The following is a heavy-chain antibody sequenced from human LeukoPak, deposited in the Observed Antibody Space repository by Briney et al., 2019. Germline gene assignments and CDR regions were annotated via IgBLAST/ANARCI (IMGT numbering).Heavy chain of an antibody. J-gene: IGHJ4*02. CDR1: VESFGGYY. CDR3: ARVPSRATAAAGLIDFDY. D-gene: IGHD6-13*01. CDR2: INHSGST. V-gene: IGHV4-34*01. Sequence: SETLSLTCAVYVESFGGYYWSWIREPPWKGLEWIGEINHSGSTNYNPSLKSRVTISVDTSKNQFSLKLSSVTAADTAVYYCARVPSRATAAAGLIDFDYWGQGTLVTVSS.